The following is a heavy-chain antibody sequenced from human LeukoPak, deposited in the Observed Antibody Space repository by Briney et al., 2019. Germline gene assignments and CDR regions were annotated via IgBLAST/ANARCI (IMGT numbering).Heavy chain of an antibody. J-gene: IGHJ4*02. V-gene: IGHV3-30-3*01. Sequence: TGRSLRLPCAASGFTFSSYAMHWVRQAPGKGLEWVAVISYDGSNKYYADSVKGRFTISRDNSKNTLYLQMNSLRAEDTAVYYCARSGSYYAIFDYWGQGTLVTVSS. CDR1: GFTFSSYA. D-gene: IGHD1-26*01. CDR2: ISYDGSNK. CDR3: ARSGSYYAIFDY.